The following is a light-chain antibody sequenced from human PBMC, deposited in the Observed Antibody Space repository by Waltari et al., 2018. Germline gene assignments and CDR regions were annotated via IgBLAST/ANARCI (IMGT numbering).Light chain of an antibody. CDR1: RSVNHT. J-gene: IGKJ2*01. Sequence: EVLMTQSPDTLSLSPGETATRSCRASRSVNHTLAGYQQKIGQAPSLLMYGDANRAAATPDRFGASGYGTEFTLTISSLQSEDFAVYYCQQYESWPRTFGQGTKLEI. CDR3: QQYESWPRT. V-gene: IGKV3D-15*01. CDR2: GDA.